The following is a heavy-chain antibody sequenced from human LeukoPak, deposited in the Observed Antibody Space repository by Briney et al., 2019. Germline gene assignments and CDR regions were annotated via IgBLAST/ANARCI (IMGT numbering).Heavy chain of an antibody. CDR1: GGSITSTNYY. D-gene: IGHD5-12*01. CDR3: ARSSGYDVSWYFDL. Sequence: SETLSLTCAVSGGSITSTNYYWGWIRQPPGKGLEWIGNIFFSGSTYYNPSLKSRVTVSVDTSKNKFSLSLSSVTAADTAVYFCARSSGYDVSWYFDLWGRGTLVTVSS. J-gene: IGHJ2*01. CDR2: IFFSGST. V-gene: IGHV4-39*01.